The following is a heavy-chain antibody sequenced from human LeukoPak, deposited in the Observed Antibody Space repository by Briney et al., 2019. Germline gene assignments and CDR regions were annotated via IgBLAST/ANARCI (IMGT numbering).Heavy chain of an antibody. V-gene: IGHV3-23*01. CDR2: ISDRGKT. CDR1: GITFSSYD. Sequence: GGSPRLSCVASGITFSSYDMSWVRQAPGKGLEWISAISDRGKTDYADSVKGRFTISRDNSKNTLYLQLSSLRDEDTAMYYCAKLPTIFGVADSFDIWGQGTLVTVSS. CDR3: AKLPTIFGVADSFDI. D-gene: IGHD3-3*01. J-gene: IGHJ3*02.